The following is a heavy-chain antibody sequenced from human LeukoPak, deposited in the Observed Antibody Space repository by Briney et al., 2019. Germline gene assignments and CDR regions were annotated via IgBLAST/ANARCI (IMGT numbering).Heavy chain of an antibody. CDR3: ARFGYSYGYGGFDY. J-gene: IGHJ4*02. CDR1: GGSVTTSSYY. V-gene: IGHV4-39*07. CDR2: IYYSGST. D-gene: IGHD5-18*01. Sequence: PSETLSLTCTVSGGSVTTSSYYWGWIRQPPGTGLEWIGSIYYSGSTYYNPSLKSRVTISVDTSKNQFSLKLSSVTAADTAVYYCARFGYSYGYGGFDYWGQGTLVTVSS.